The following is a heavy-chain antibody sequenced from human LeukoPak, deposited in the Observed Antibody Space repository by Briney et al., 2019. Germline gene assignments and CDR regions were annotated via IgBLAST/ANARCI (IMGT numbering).Heavy chain of an antibody. D-gene: IGHD3-9*01. V-gene: IGHV3-21*01. CDR1: GFTFSSYS. Sequence: GGSLRLSCAASGFTFSSYSMNWVRQAPGKGLEWVSSISSSSSYIYYADSVKGRFTISRDNAKNSLYLQMNSLRAEDTAVYYCARDPHDILTGYDYWGQGTLVTVSS. CDR3: ARDPHDILTGYDY. CDR2: ISSSSSYI. J-gene: IGHJ4*02.